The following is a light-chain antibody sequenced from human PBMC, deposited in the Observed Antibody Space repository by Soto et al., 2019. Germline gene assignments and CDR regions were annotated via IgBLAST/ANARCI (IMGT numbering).Light chain of an antibody. CDR3: QSFDTSLSAVV. CDR2: TNT. Sequence: QSVLTQPPSVSGAPGQRVTISSTGSSSNIGTDYDVHWYQHLPGAAPQLLIYTNTNRPSGVPDRFSGSKSGTSASLAITGLQAEDEADYYCQSFDTSLSAVVFGGGTKLTVL. CDR1: SSNIGTDYD. V-gene: IGLV1-40*01. J-gene: IGLJ2*01.